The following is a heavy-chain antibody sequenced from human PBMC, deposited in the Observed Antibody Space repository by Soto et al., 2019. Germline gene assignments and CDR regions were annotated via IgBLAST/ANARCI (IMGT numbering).Heavy chain of an antibody. CDR1: GGTFGSHG. V-gene: IGHV1-69*13. J-gene: IGHJ4*02. Sequence: SVKVSCKASGGTFGSHGIAWVRQAPGQGLEWMGGFIAMLGTPTYARKVQGRATITADESLTSSYLELRSLRSEDTAVYFCARGAMANFDYWGQGTVVTVSS. CDR3: ARGAMANFDY. D-gene: IGHD5-18*01. CDR2: FIAMLGTP.